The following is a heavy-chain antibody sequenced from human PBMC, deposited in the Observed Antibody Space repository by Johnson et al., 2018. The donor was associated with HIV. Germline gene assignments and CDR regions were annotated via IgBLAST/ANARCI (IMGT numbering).Heavy chain of an antibody. CDR2: VYSGGST. CDR1: GFTFSNFW. D-gene: IGHD6-13*01. V-gene: IGHV3-66*01. CDR3: ARAIAAAGTVGVDALDS. J-gene: IGHJ3*02. Sequence: VQLVESGGNLVQPGGSLRLSCAASGFTFSNFWMSWVRQAPGKGLEWVSVVYSGGSTYYADSVKGRFTISRDNAKNSLYLQMNSRRAEDTAVYDCARAIAAAGTVGVDALDSWGEGTMVTVSS.